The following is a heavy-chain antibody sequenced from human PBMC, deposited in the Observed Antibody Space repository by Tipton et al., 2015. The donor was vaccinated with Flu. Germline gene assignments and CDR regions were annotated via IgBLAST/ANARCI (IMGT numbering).Heavy chain of an antibody. CDR1: GFPFSTYW. Sequence: SLRLSCAVSGFPFSTYWMSWVRQAPGKGLEWVANLKYDGSEKFYVDSVKGRFTISRDNTKNALYLQMNSLRAEDTAVYYCESLDGGPDWGQGTLVTVSS. V-gene: IGHV3-7*01. D-gene: IGHD4-23*01. CDR2: LKYDGSEK. CDR3: ESLDGGPD. J-gene: IGHJ4*02.